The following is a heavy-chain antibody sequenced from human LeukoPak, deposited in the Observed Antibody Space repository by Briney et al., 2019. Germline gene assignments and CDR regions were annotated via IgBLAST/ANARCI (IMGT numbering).Heavy chain of an antibody. Sequence: PGGSLRLSCTVSGFTVSSNSMSWVRQAPGKGLEWVSFIYSSVTHYSDSVKGRFTISRDNSKNTLFLQMNSLRAEDTAVYYCARDNSVRDEAWWFNPWGQGTLVTVSS. J-gene: IGHJ5*02. V-gene: IGHV3-53*01. D-gene: IGHD5-24*01. CDR3: ARDNSVRDEAWWFNP. CDR1: GFTVSSNS. CDR2: IYSSVT.